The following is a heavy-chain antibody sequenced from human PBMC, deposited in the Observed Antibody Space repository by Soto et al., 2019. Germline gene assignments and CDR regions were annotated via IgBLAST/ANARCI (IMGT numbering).Heavy chain of an antibody. D-gene: IGHD3-22*01. Sequence: QVQLVESGGGVVQPGRSLRLSCAASGFTFSSYAMHWVRQAPGKGLEWVAVISYDGSNKYYADSVKGRFTISRDNFKNTLYLQMNSLRAEDTAVYYCASSPRVVAAYYFDYWGQGTLVTVSS. CDR2: ISYDGSNK. V-gene: IGHV3-30-3*01. J-gene: IGHJ4*02. CDR3: ASSPRVVAAYYFDY. CDR1: GFTFSSYA.